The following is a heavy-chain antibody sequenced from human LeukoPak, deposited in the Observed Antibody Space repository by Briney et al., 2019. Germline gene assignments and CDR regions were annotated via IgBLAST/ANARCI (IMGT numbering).Heavy chain of an antibody. Sequence: GESLKISCKGSGYSFTSYWIGWVRQMPGKGLEWMEIIYPGDSDTRYSPSFQGQVTISADKSISTAYLQWSSLKASDTAMYYCARLTGCSSTSCYDAFDIWGQGTMVTVSS. D-gene: IGHD2-2*01. CDR3: ARLTGCSSTSCYDAFDI. J-gene: IGHJ3*02. CDR1: GYSFTSYW. V-gene: IGHV5-51*01. CDR2: IYPGDSDT.